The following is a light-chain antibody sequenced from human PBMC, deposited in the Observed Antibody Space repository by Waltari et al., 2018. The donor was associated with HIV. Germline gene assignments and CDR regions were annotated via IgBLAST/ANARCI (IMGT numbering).Light chain of an antibody. J-gene: IGLJ2*01. CDR3: CSYAGSYVV. Sequence: QSALTQPRSVSGSPGQSVTISCTGTSSDVGGYNYVSWYQQHPGKAPTLMIYDVSKRPSGVPVRFSGSKSCNPASLTISGLQAEDEADYYCCSYAGSYVVFGGGTKLTVL. CDR1: SSDVGGYNY. V-gene: IGLV2-11*01. CDR2: DVS.